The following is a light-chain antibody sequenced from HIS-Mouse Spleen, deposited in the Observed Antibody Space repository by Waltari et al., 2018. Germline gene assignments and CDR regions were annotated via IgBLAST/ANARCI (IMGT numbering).Light chain of an antibody. Sequence: DIQMTQSPSTLSASVGDRVTITCRASQGISSWLAWYQQKPGKAPKPLIYKAASLESGVPSRFSGSGSGTEFTLTISSLQPDDFATYYCQQYNSYWTFGQGTKVEIK. CDR2: KAA. CDR1: QGISSW. J-gene: IGKJ1*01. CDR3: QQYNSYWT. V-gene: IGKV1-5*03.